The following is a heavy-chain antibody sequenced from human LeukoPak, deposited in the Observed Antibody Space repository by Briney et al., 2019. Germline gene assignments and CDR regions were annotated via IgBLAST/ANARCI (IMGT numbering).Heavy chain of an antibody. CDR3: AKVRTGHYFDY. V-gene: IGHV3-9*01. CDR2: ISWNSGSI. Sequence: PGRSLRLSCAASGFTFDDYAMHWVRQAPGKGLEWVSGISWNSGSIGYADSVKGRFTISRDNAKNSLYLQMNSLRAEDTAVYYCAKVRTGHYFDYWGQGTLVTVSS. J-gene: IGHJ4*02. CDR1: GFTFDDYA. D-gene: IGHD3/OR15-3a*01.